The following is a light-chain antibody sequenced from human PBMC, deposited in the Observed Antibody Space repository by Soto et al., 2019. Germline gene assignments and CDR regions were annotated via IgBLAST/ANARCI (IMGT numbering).Light chain of an antibody. CDR2: AAS. Sequence: DIQMTQSPSSLSASVGDRVTIICRASQSIRNALNWYQQKPGKAPKLLIYAASSLQSGVPSRFSGSEYGTDFTLTISTLQPEDFATYYCQQSYSFPYTFVQGIKLAIK. CDR3: QQSYSFPYT. CDR1: QSIRNA. V-gene: IGKV1-39*01. J-gene: IGKJ2*01.